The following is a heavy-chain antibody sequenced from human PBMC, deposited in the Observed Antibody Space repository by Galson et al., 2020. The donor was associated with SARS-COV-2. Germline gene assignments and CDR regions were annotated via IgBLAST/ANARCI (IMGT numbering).Heavy chain of an antibody. CDR2: INHSGST. J-gene: IGHJ6*03. CDR1: GGSFSGYY. V-gene: IGHV4-34*01. Sequence: SETLSLTCAVYGGSFSGYYWSWIRHHPGKGLEWNGEINHSGSTNYNPSLKSRVTISVDTSKNQFSLKLSSVTAADTAVYYCARGVGGFLEWFHYMDVWGKGTTVTVSS. CDR3: ARGVGGFLEWFHYMDV. D-gene: IGHD3-3*01.